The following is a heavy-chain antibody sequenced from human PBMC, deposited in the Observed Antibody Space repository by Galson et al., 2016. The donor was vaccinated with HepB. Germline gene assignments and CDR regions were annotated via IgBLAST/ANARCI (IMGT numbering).Heavy chain of an antibody. CDR1: GLTFSSYA. CDR3: ASGIAVTTSNSFWYFDL. D-gene: IGHD3-10*01. V-gene: IGHV3-23*01. J-gene: IGHJ2*01. CDR2: ISGSGGET. Sequence: SLRLSCAASGLTFSSYAMTWVRQAPGKGLDWVSTISGSGGETNYADSVKGRFTFSRDNSKNTLYLQMTSLRAEDTAVYYCASGIAVTTSNSFWYFDLWGRGTLVTVSS.